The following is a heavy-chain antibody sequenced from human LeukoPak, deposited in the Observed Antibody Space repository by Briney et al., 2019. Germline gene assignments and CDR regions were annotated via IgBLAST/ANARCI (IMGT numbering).Heavy chain of an antibody. CDR3: AAVGVFSYGGALTNRFDI. D-gene: IGHD4-23*01. CDR1: GFTFTSSA. J-gene: IGHJ3*02. CDR2: IVVGSGNT. V-gene: IGHV1-58*01. Sequence: GTSVKVSCKASGFTFTSSAVQWVRQARGQRLEWIGWIVVGSGNTNYAQKFQERVTITRDMSTSTAYMELSSLRSEDTAVYYCAAVGVFSYGGALTNRFDIWGQGTMVTVSS.